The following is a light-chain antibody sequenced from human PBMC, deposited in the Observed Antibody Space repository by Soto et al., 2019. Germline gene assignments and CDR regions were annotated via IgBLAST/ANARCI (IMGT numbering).Light chain of an antibody. CDR3: QTWGSGIRVV. CDR1: SGHSSYA. J-gene: IGLJ2*01. V-gene: IGLV4-69*01. Sequence: QSVLPQSPSASASLGASVKLTCTLSSGHSSYAIAWHQQQPEKGPRYLMKLNSDGSHSKGDGIPDRFSGSSSGAERYLTISSLQSEDEADYYCQTWGSGIRVVFGGGTQLTVL. CDR2: LNSDGSH.